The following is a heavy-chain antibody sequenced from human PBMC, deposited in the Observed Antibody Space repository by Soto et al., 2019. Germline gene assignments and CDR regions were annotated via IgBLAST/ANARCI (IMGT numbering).Heavy chain of an antibody. V-gene: IGHV1-58*01. CDR2: IVVGSGNT. D-gene: IGHD6-19*01. Sequence: SVKVSCKASGFTFTSSAVQWVRQARGQRLEWIGWIVVGSGNTNYAQKFQERVTITRDMSTSTAYMELSSLRSEDTAVYYCAALDPGYSSGWTEYWGQGTLVTVSS. CDR1: GFTFTSSA. J-gene: IGHJ4*02. CDR3: AALDPGYSSGWTEY.